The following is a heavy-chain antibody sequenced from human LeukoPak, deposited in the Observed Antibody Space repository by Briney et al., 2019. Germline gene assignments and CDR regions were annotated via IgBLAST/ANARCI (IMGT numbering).Heavy chain of an antibody. CDR3: ARGIVVVAQLGFYFYYMDV. Sequence: SETLSLTCTVSGGSISSDYWSWIRQPAGKGLEWIGRIYTSGSTNYNPSLKSRVTISVDTSKNQFSLKLSSVTAADTAVYYCARGIVVVAQLGFYFYYMDVWGKGTTVTISS. V-gene: IGHV4-4*07. D-gene: IGHD2-15*01. CDR1: GGSISSDY. CDR2: IYTSGST. J-gene: IGHJ6*03.